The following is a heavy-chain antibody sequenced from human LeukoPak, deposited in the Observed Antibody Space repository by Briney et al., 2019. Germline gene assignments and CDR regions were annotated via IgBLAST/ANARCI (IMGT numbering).Heavy chain of an antibody. D-gene: IGHD3-10*01. CDR3: ARSRQASGLFNS. J-gene: IGHJ5*01. V-gene: IGHV4-30-2*01. CDR1: GYAITSGGFS. CDR2: IYDREPA. Sequence: PSQTLSLTCTVSGYAITSGGFSWNWIRQPPGKGLEWIGCIYDREPAYYNPSLKSRFTISVDRPKNQFFLNVTSLTAADTAVYYCARSRQASGLFNSWGQGTLVVVSS.